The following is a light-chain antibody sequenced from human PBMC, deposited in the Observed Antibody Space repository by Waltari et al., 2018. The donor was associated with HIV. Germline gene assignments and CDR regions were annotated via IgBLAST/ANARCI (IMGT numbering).Light chain of an antibody. CDR3: QQLNSYPRT. Sequence: DIQLTQSPSFLSASVGDRVTISCRASQGITNYLAWYQLKPGKAPKLLIYAASTLQSWVPSRFAGSGSGTEFTLTIDSLQPEDFATYYCQQLNSYPRTFGQGTNLEIK. V-gene: IGKV1-9*01. J-gene: IGKJ2*01. CDR2: AAS. CDR1: QGITNY.